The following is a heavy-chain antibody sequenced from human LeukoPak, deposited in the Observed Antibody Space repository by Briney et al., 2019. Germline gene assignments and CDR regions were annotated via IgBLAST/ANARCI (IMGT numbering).Heavy chain of an antibody. CDR1: GYTFTSYY. J-gene: IGHJ4*02. Sequence: GASVKVSCTASGYTFTSYYMHWVRQAPGQGLEWMGIINPSGGSTSYAQKFQGRVTMTRDTSTSTAYMELRSLRSDDTAVYYCARSLGYCSYTSCSQVYYFDYWGQGTVVTVSS. CDR3: ARSLGYCSYTSCSQVYYFDY. D-gene: IGHD2-2*01. CDR2: INPSGGST. V-gene: IGHV1-46*01.